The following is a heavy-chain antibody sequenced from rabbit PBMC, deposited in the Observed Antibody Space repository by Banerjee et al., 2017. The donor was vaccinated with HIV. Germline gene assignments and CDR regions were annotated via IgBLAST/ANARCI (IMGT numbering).Heavy chain of an antibody. CDR3: ARDPDYISPWGVYFNL. Sequence: QQQLEESGGGLVKPGGTLTLTCKASGIDFSSSYYMCWVRQAPGKGLEWIACIYAGSGTTWYASWAKGRFTISKTSSTTVTLQMTSLTAADTATYFCARDPDYISPWGVYFNLRGPGTLVTVS. CDR1: GIDFSSSYY. V-gene: IGHV1S45*01. CDR2: IYAGSGTT. D-gene: IGHD4-1*01. J-gene: IGHJ4*01.